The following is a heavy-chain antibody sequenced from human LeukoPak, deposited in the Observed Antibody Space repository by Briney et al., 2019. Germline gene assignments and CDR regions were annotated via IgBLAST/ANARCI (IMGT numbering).Heavy chain of an antibody. CDR3: AKDMRAFYYYDSSGYDY. CDR2: INSDGSEG. Sequence: GGSLRLSCAVSGFTFSGFWMSWSRQAPGKGLEWVASINSDGSEGYYADSVKGRFTISRDNAKNSLYLQMNSLRAEDTALYYCAKDMRAFYYYDSSGYDYWGQGTLVTVSS. CDR1: GFTFSGFW. D-gene: IGHD3-22*01. V-gene: IGHV3-7*03. J-gene: IGHJ4*02.